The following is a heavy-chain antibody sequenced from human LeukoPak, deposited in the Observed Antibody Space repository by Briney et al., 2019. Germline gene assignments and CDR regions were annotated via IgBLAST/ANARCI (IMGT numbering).Heavy chain of an antibody. Sequence: GGPLGLSCAASGFAFSSYVMHWARQAPGEGLEWVAVKRQDGDGRFYGNSVKGRFTISRDNSRNALYLEMDSLRVEDTARYFCATEDYTSGHAGALGFDPWGQGTLVTVTA. CDR3: ATEDYTSGHAGALGFDP. CDR2: KRQDGDGR. D-gene: IGHD3-22*01. CDR1: GFAFSSYV. J-gene: IGHJ5*02. V-gene: IGHV3-30*03.